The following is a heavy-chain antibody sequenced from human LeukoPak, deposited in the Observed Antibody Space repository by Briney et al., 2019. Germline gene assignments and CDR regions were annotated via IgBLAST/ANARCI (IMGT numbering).Heavy chain of an antibody. J-gene: IGHJ6*04. CDR2: ISSSSNTI. D-gene: IGHD3-10*01. Sequence: PGGSLRLSCADSGFTFSSYEMQWVRQAPGKGLEWVSYISSSSNTIYYADSVKGRFTISRDNAKNSLYLQMNSLRAEDTAVYYCARAVGHGSGSPRMDVWGKGTTVTVSS. CDR3: ARAVGHGSGSPRMDV. V-gene: IGHV3-48*01. CDR1: GFTFSSYE.